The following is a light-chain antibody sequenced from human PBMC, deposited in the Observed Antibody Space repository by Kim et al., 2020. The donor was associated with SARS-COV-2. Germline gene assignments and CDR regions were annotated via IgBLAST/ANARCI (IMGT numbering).Light chain of an antibody. V-gene: IGLV3-1*01. J-gene: IGLJ3*02. Sequence: MSPGQTASIPCSGDKLGDKYACWYQQKPGPSPVLVIYQDSKRPSGIPERFSGSNSGNTATLTISGTQAMDEADYYCQAWDSSTAVFGGGTQLTVL. CDR3: QAWDSSTAV. CDR1: KLGDKY. CDR2: QDS.